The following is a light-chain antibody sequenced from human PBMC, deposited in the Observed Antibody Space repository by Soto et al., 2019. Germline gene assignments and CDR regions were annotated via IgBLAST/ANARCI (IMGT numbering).Light chain of an antibody. CDR2: DAS. CDR1: ESIRSY. CDR3: QQRSNWWT. Sequence: EIVLTQSPATLSLSPGERATLSCRASESIRSYLAWYQQKPGQAPRLLIYDASNRATGIPARFSGSGSGTDFTLTISSLEPEDSAVYYCQQRSNWWTFGQGTKVEI. V-gene: IGKV3-11*01. J-gene: IGKJ1*01.